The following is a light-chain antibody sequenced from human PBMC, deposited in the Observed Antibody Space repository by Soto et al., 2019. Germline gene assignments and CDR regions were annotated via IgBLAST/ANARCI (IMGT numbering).Light chain of an antibody. Sequence: EVVLTQSPVTLSLSPGERATLSCRASQSFRGRLAWYQQKPGQAPRLLIYDAYNRATGIPPRFSGSGSGTDFTLTISSLEPEDSALYYCQQRHRWTITFGRRTRLEIK. CDR1: QSFRGR. CDR2: DAY. J-gene: IGKJ5*01. CDR3: QQRHRWTIT. V-gene: IGKV3-11*01.